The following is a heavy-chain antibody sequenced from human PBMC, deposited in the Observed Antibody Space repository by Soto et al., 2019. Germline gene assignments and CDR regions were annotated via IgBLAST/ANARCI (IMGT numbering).Heavy chain of an antibody. CDR1: GFTFSSSW. D-gene: IGHD6-13*01. CDR3: GRALGSWADY. J-gene: IGHJ4*02. V-gene: IGHV3-74*01. Sequence: EVQLVESGGGLVQPGGSLTVSCAASGFTFSSSWMHWVRQAPGKGLVWVSRINSDGSTTTYADSVKGRFTISRDNGKNTLYLQMTSLRAEDTAVYYCGRALGSWADYWGQGTLVTVSS. CDR2: INSDGSTT.